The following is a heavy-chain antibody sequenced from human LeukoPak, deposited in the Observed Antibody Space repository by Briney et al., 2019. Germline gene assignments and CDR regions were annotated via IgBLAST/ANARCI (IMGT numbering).Heavy chain of an antibody. J-gene: IGHJ5*02. Sequence: SVKVSCKASGGTFSSYANSWVRQAPGQGLEWVGRIIPILGIANYAQKFQGRVTITADKSTSTAYMELSSLRSEDTAVYYCARGIYDILTGYYLLGWFDPWGQGTLVTVSS. CDR2: IIPILGIA. CDR1: GGTFSSYA. V-gene: IGHV1-69*04. CDR3: ARGIYDILTGYYLLGWFDP. D-gene: IGHD3-9*01.